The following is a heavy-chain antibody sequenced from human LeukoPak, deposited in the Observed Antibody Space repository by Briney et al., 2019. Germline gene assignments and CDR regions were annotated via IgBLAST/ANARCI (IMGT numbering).Heavy chain of an antibody. J-gene: IGHJ4*02. V-gene: IGHV3-23*01. CDR3: AKDGARDGYNYPDY. D-gene: IGHD5-24*01. CDR1: GFTFSNYG. CDR2: ISGSGDFT. Sequence: GGSLRLSCAASGFTFSNYGVSWVRQAPGKGLEWVSDISGSGDFTYYADSVKGRFTISRDKSKNTLYLQMNSLRAEDTAVYYCAKDGARDGYNYPDYWGQGTLVTVSS.